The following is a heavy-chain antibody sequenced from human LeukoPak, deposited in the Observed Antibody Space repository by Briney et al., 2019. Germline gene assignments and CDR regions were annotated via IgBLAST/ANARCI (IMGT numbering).Heavy chain of an antibody. J-gene: IGHJ3*01. Sequence: ASVTVSCKTSGYTFTGYYIHWVRQAPGQGLEWMGWINPNTGDTNYSQNFQGRVTMTRDTSISTAYMELSRLRSDDTAVYYCARDWAPQYYDFWSDAFDFWGQGTMVTVSS. V-gene: IGHV1-2*02. CDR1: GYTFTGYY. D-gene: IGHD3-3*01. CDR3: ARDWAPQYYDFWSDAFDF. CDR2: INPNTGDT.